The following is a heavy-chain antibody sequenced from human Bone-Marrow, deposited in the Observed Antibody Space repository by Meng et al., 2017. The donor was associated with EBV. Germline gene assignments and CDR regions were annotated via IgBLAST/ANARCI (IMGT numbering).Heavy chain of an antibody. D-gene: IGHD3-16*01. J-gene: IGHJ4*02. CDR3: ARPPTGRGSYLDY. CDR1: GGSLSGYY. CDR2: INHSGST. V-gene: IGHV4-34*01. Sequence: HGQLRQEGAGLLKPSDALSVTGAVNGGSLSGYYWGWTRQPPGKGLEWIGEINHSGSTNYNPSLKSRVTISVDTSKNQFSLKLSSVTAADTAVYYCARPPTGRGSYLDYWGQGTLVTVSS.